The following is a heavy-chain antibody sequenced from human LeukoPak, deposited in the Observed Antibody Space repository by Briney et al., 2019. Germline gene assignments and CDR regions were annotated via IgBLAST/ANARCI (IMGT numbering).Heavy chain of an antibody. CDR3: VRDQNFWSGYEAFDI. CDR2: ISSSGSTI. J-gene: IGHJ3*02. Sequence: PGGSLRLSCAASGFTFSDYYMSWIRQAPGKGLEWVSYISSSGSTIYYADSVKGRFTISRDNAKNSLYLQMNSLRAEDTAVYYCVRDQNFWSGYEAFDIWGQGTMVTVSS. D-gene: IGHD3-3*01. V-gene: IGHV3-11*01. CDR1: GFTFSDYY.